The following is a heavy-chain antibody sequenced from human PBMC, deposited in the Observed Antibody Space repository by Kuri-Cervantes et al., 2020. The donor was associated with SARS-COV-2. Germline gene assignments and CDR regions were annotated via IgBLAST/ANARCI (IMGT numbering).Heavy chain of an antibody. V-gene: IGHV4-34*01. CDR2: INHSGST. CDR3: ARVRKQQLVGHYGMDV. J-gene: IGHJ6*01. CDR1: VGSFSGYY. D-gene: IGHD6-13*01. Sequence: SETLSLTCAVYVGSFSGYYWTWIRQPPGKGLEWIGEINHSGSTNYNPSLKSRVTISVDTSKNQFSLNLNSLTAADTAVYYCARVRKQQLVGHYGMDVWGQGTTVTGSS.